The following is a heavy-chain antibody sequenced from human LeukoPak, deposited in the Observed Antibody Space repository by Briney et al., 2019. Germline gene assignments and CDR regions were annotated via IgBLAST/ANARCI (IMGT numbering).Heavy chain of an antibody. D-gene: IGHD4-17*01. CDR3: GKDADLGY. CDR2: IFPGDSDT. J-gene: IGHJ4*02. V-gene: IGHV5-51*01. CDR1: GYSFSNYW. Sequence: PGESLKISCKGSGYSFSNYWIHWVRQMPGKGLERMGIIFPGDSDTRYSPSFQGQVTISVDKSISTAYLQWSSLKASDTAMYYCGKDADLGYWGQGTLVTVSS.